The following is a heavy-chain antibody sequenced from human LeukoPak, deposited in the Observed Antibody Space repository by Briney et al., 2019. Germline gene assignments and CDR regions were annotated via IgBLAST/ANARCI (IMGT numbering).Heavy chain of an antibody. D-gene: IGHD3-9*01. CDR2: IYTSGST. Sequence: PSETLSLTCTVSGGSISSYYWSWIRQPPGKGLEWIGYIYTSGSTNYNPSLKSRVTISVDTSKNQFSLKLSSVTAADTAVYYCARRRHRYYDILTGYYSWSDPWGQGTLVTVSS. V-gene: IGHV4-4*09. CDR3: ARRRHRYYDILTGYYSWSDP. J-gene: IGHJ5*02. CDR1: GGSISSYY.